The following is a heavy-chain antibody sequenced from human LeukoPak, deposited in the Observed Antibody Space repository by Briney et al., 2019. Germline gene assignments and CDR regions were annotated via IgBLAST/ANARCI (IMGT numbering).Heavy chain of an antibody. D-gene: IGHD3-22*01. Sequence: PGGSLRLSCAASGFTFSQYAMTWARQAPGKGLEWVSGISVSGGSTNYADSVKGRFTISRDNSKNTLYLQMNSLRAEDTAVYYCAKSNYFDSGGYYFFDYWGQGTLVTVSS. CDR2: ISVSGGST. CDR3: AKSNYFDSGGYYFFDY. J-gene: IGHJ4*02. V-gene: IGHV3-23*01. CDR1: GFTFSQYA.